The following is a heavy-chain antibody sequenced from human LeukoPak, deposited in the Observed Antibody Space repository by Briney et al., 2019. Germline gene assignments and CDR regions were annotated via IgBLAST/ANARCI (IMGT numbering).Heavy chain of an antibody. J-gene: IGHJ4*02. V-gene: IGHV3-53*01. CDR1: GFTFSNHA. CDR2: IYSGRST. CDR3: ARDRAAGKYYFDH. Sequence: GGSLRLSCAASGFTFSNHAMNWVRQAPGKGLEWVSVIYSGRSTDYADSVKGRFTISRDNSKNTLYLQMNSLRAEDTAVYYCARDRAAGKYYFDHWGQGTLVTVSS. D-gene: IGHD6-13*01.